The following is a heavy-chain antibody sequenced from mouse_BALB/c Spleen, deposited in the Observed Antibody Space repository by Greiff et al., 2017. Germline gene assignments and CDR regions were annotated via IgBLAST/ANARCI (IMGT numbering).Heavy chain of an antibody. CDR3: ARFRIYDGYYVLDY. Sequence: DVQLQESGAELVKPGASVKLSCTASGFNIKDTYMHWVKQRPEQGLEWIGRIDPANGNTKYDPKFQGKATITADTSSNTAYLQLSSLTSEDTAVYYCARFRIYDGYYVLDYWGQGTTLTVSS. V-gene: IGHV14-3*02. CDR1: GFNIKDTY. D-gene: IGHD2-3*01. CDR2: IDPANGNT. J-gene: IGHJ2*01.